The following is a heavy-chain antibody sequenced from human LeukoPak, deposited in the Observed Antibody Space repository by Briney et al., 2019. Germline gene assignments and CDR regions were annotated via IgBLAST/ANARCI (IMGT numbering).Heavy chain of an antibody. V-gene: IGHV3-21*01. Sequence: GGSLRLSCAAPGFIFTTYNMTWVRQAPGKGLEWVSSITSSSNYIYYADSVKGRFTISRDNAKNSLYLQMNSLRAEDTAVYYCAREDDFWSGYYSDYWGQGTLVTVSS. J-gene: IGHJ4*02. CDR3: AREDDFWSGYYSDY. CDR1: GFIFTTYN. D-gene: IGHD3-3*01. CDR2: ITSSSNYI.